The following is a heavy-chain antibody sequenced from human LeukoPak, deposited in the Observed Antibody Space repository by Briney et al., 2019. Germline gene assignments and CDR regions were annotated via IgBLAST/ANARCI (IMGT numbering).Heavy chain of an antibody. CDR3: AKDGPYDTSGPTFFDN. Sequence: GGSLRLSCAASGFTFSSYAMSWVRQAPGKGLEWVSAISGSGGSTYYADSVKGRFTISRDNSKNTLYMQMNGLRAEDTALYYCAKDGPYDTSGPTFFDNWGQGTLVTVSS. CDR1: GFTFSSYA. D-gene: IGHD3-22*01. J-gene: IGHJ4*02. V-gene: IGHV3-23*01. CDR2: ISGSGGST.